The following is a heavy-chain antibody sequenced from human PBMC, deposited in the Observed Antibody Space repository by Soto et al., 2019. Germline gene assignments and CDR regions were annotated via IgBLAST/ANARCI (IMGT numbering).Heavy chain of an antibody. CDR1: GYSISSGYY. Sequence: PSDTLSLTCAVSGYSISSGYYWGWIRQPPGKGLEWIGSIYHSGSTYYNPSLKSRVTISVDTSKNQFSLKLSSVTAADTAVYYCARVVPPAALDYWGQGTLVTVSS. D-gene: IGHD2-2*01. CDR3: ARVVPPAALDY. J-gene: IGHJ4*02. CDR2: IYHSGST. V-gene: IGHV4-38-2*01.